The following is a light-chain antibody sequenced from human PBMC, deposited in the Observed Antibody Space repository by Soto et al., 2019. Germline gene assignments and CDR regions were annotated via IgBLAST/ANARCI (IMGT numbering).Light chain of an antibody. CDR1: SSDVGGYNY. CDR3: NSYISSGTLV. J-gene: IGLJ1*01. Sequence: QSVLTQPASVSGSPGQSITISCTGTSSDVGGYNYVSWYQQHPGKAPKLMIYEVSNRPSGVSIRFSGSKSGNTASLTISGLQAEDEADYYCNSYISSGTLVFGTGTKLTVL. V-gene: IGLV2-14*01. CDR2: EVS.